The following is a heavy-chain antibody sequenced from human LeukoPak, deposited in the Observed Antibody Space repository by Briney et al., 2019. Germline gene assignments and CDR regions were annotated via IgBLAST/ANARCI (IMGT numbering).Heavy chain of an antibody. Sequence: ASVKVSCKASGYTFTGYYMHWVRQAPGQGLEWMGWINPNSGGTNYAQKFQGRVTMTRDTSISTAYMELSSLRSEDTAVYYCARGVVDGSGSYYSWYYYYYMDVRGKGTTVTVSS. V-gene: IGHV1-2*02. CDR1: GYTFTGYY. CDR2: INPNSGGT. D-gene: IGHD3-10*01. CDR3: ARGVVDGSGSYYSWYYYYYMDV. J-gene: IGHJ6*03.